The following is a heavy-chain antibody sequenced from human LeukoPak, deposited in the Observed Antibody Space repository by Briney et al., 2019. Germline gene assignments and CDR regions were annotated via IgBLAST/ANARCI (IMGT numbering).Heavy chain of an antibody. J-gene: IGHJ5*02. Sequence: SETLSLTCTVSGGSISGYYWSWIRQPPGKGLEWIGYIYNSGTNYNPSLKSRVTISVDTSKNQFSLKLSSVTAADTAVYYCARLSCSSTSCYWTFDPWGQGTLVTVSS. D-gene: IGHD2-2*01. V-gene: IGHV4-59*08. CDR3: ARLSCSSTSCYWTFDP. CDR1: GGSISGYY. CDR2: IYNSGT.